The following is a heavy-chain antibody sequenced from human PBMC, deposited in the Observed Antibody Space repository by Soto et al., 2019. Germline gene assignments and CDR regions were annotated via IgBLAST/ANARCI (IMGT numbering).Heavy chain of an antibody. V-gene: IGHV4-39*07. D-gene: IGHD4-17*01. CDR2: IYNSGST. CDR3: ARAPGTVTIYYFDF. CDR1: GGSISSSSYY. Sequence: SETLSLTCTVSGGSISSSSYYWGWIRQPPGKGLEWIGRIYNSGSTYYNQSLKSRVTISVDKSKNQFSLNLSSVTAADTAVYYCARAPGTVTIYYFDFWGQGTLVTVSS. J-gene: IGHJ4*02.